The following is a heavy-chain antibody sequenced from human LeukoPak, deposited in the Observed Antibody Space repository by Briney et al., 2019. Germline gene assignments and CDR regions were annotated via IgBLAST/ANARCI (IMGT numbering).Heavy chain of an antibody. D-gene: IGHD2-8*02. V-gene: IGHV3-30*03. CDR1: GFTFSSYG. CDR2: ISYDGSNK. Sequence: QPGGSLRLSCAASGFTFSSYGMHWVRQAPGKGLEWVAVISYDGSNKYYADSVKGRFTISRDNSKNTLYLQMNSLRAEDTAVYYCATLYSWTTGDTNFDYWGQGTLVTVSS. J-gene: IGHJ4*02. CDR3: ATLYSWTTGDTNFDY.